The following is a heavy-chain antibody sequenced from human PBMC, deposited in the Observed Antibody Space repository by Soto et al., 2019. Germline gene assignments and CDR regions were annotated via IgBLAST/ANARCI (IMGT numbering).Heavy chain of an antibody. D-gene: IGHD3-9*01. CDR1: GFSLNTHTVG. Sequence: QITLKESGPTLVKPTQTLTLTCTFSGFSLNTHTVGVAWIRQPPGKALEWLALIYWDEDKRYSPSLKSRLTITKDTAKNQVVLTMTNIDPVDTATSYCSHIVPFDFRGYNFEFWGQGILVTVSS. J-gene: IGHJ4*02. CDR2: IYWDEDK. V-gene: IGHV2-5*02. CDR3: SHIVPFDFRGYNFEF.